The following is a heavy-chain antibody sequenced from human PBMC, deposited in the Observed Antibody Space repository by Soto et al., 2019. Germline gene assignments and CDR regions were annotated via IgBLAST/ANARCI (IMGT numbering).Heavy chain of an antibody. J-gene: IGHJ4*02. CDR1: GDSVSSNSAA. Sequence: SQTLSLTCAISGDSVSSNSAAWNWIRQSPSRGLEWLGRTYYRSKWYNDHAVSVKSRITINPDTSKNQFSLQPNSVTPEDTAVYYCASLGNSPTGGDYWGQGTLVTVSS. CDR3: ASLGNSPTGGDY. V-gene: IGHV6-1*01. CDR2: TYYRSKWYN. D-gene: IGHD7-27*01.